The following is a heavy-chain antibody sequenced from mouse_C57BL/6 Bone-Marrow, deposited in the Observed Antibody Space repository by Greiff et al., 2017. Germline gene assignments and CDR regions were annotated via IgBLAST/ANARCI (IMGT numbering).Heavy chain of an antibody. CDR3: TIYYYGSSYWFAY. J-gene: IGHJ3*01. D-gene: IGHD1-1*01. CDR2: IDPEDGDT. V-gene: IGHV14-1*01. CDR1: GFNIKDYY. Sequence: VQLQQSGAELVRPGASVKLSCTASGFNIKDYYMHWVKQRPEQGLEWIGRIDPEDGDTEYAPKFQGKATMTADTSSNPAYLQLSSLTSEDTAVYYCTIYYYGSSYWFAYWGQGTLVTVSA.